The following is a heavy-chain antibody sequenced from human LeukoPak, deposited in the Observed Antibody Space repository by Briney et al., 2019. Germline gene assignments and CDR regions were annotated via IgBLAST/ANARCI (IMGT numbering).Heavy chain of an antibody. Sequence: GGSLRLSCAASRFTFSSYSMNWVRQAPGKGLEWVSSISSSSSYIYYADSVKGRFTISRDNSKNTLYLQMNSLRAEDTAVYYCARDKTSRWFGELLFKDWGQGTLVTVSS. CDR3: ARDKTSRWFGELLFKD. V-gene: IGHV3-21*01. CDR2: ISSSSSYI. D-gene: IGHD3-10*01. CDR1: RFTFSSYS. J-gene: IGHJ4*02.